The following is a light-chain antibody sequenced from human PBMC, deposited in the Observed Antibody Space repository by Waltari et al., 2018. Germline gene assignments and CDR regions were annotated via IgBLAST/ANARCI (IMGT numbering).Light chain of an antibody. CDR3: ALSMGSGIWV. V-gene: IGLV8-61*01. J-gene: IGLJ3*02. CDR2: DPT. Sequence: QTVVTQEPSLSVSPGGTVTPTCGLSSGSVSAAHYPYWFQQAPGQAPRTLTFDPTPRSSGVPDRFSGSILDNKSALTITGAQAGDECDYYCALSMGSGIWVFGGGTKLTVL. CDR1: SGSVSAAHY.